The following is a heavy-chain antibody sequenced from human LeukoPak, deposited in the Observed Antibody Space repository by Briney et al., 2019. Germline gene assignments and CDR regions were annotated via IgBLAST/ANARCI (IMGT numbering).Heavy chain of an antibody. V-gene: IGHV1-69*04. CDR2: IIPILGIA. CDR1: GGTFSSYA. Sequence: VASVKVSCKASGGTFSSYAINWVRQAPGQGLEWMGRIIPILGIANYAQKFQGRVTITADKSTSTAYMELSSLRSEDTAVYYCARDRENTMIVVIDAFDIWGQGTMVTVSS. J-gene: IGHJ3*02. CDR3: ARDRENTMIVVIDAFDI. D-gene: IGHD3-22*01.